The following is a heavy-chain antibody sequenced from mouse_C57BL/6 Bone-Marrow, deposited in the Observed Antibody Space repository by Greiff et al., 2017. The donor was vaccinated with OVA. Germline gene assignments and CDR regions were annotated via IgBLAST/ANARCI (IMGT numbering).Heavy chain of an antibody. CDR3: ARDRSSGYSAWFAY. J-gene: IGHJ3*01. Sequence: EVQVVESGGGLVKPGGSLKLSCAASGFTFSSYAMSWVRQTPEKRLEWVATISDGGSYTYYPDNVKGRFTISRDNAKNNLYLQMSHLKSEDTAMYYCARDRSSGYSAWFAYWGQGTLVTVSA. D-gene: IGHD3-2*02. CDR1: GFTFSSYA. V-gene: IGHV5-4*01. CDR2: ISDGGSYT.